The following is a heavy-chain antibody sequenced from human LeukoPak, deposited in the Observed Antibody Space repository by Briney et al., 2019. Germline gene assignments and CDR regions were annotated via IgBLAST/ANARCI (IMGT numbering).Heavy chain of an antibody. V-gene: IGHV4-59*01. J-gene: IGHJ4*02. Sequence: SETLSLTCTVSGGFISSYYWSWIRQPPGKGLEWIGYIYYSGSTNYNPSLKSRVTISVDTSKNQLSLKLSSVTAADTAVYYCARTRAYGGRPDYWGQGTLVTVSS. CDR2: IYYSGST. CDR1: GGFISSYY. D-gene: IGHD4-23*01. CDR3: ARTRAYGGRPDY.